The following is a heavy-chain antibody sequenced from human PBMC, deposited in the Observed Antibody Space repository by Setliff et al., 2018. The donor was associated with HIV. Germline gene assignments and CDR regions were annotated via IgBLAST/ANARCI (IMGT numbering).Heavy chain of an antibody. CDR3: VRDLPPDY. J-gene: IGHJ4*02. Sequence: PGGSLRLSCAASGFSFSSYWMSWVRQAPGKGLEWVANIKEDGSEKYYVDSVRGRFTISRDNAKNSLYLQMNSLRAEDTAVYYCVRDLPPDYWGQGTLVTVSS. CDR2: IKEDGSEK. V-gene: IGHV3-7*03. CDR1: GFSFSSYW.